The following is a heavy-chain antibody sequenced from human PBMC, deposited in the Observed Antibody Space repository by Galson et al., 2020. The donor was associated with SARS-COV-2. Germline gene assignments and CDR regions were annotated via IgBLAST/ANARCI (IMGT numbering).Heavy chain of an antibody. CDR1: GYIFTDYW. Sequence: GESLKISCKGSGYIFTDYWIGWVRQMPGKGLEWLGILYPADSEARFSPSFQGQVTSSVDKSISTAYLQWSSLKASDTAMYYCVRPKSNYVGSGTYSHYFDSWGQGTLVTVSS. V-gene: IGHV5-51*01. CDR3: VRPKSNYVGSGTYSHYFDS. J-gene: IGHJ4*02. CDR2: LYPADSEA. D-gene: IGHD3-10*01.